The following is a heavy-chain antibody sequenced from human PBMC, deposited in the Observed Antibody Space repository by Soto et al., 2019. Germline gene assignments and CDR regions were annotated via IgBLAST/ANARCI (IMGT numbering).Heavy chain of an antibody. D-gene: IGHD2-2*02. CDR2: IIPIFGTA. J-gene: IGHJ6*02. CDR1: GGAFSSYA. V-gene: IGHV1-69*13. Sequence: GAPVKVSCKASGGAFSSYAISWVRQAPGQGLEWMGGIIPIFGTANYAQKFQGRVTITADESTSTAYMELSSLRSEDTAVYYCARKFCSTSCYTPQDYYYYGMDVWGQGTTVTVSS. CDR3: ARKFCSTSCYTPQDYYYYGMDV.